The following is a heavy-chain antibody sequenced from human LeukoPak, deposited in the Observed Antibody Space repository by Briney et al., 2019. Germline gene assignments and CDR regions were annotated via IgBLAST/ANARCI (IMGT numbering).Heavy chain of an antibody. Sequence: ASVKVSCKASGYTFTGYYMHWVRQAPGQGLEWMGRINPNSGGTNYAQKFQGRVTMTRDTSIRTAYMELSRLRSDDTAVYYCARGPRIGESQSLVYFDYWGQGTLVTVSS. CDR1: GYTFTGYY. D-gene: IGHD3-10*01. V-gene: IGHV1-2*06. J-gene: IGHJ4*02. CDR2: INPNSGGT. CDR3: ARGPRIGESQSLVYFDY.